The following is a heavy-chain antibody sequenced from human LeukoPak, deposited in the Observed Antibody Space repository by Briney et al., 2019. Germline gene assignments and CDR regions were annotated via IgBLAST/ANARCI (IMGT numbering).Heavy chain of an antibody. CDR2: IYYSGST. Sequence: SETLSLTCTVSGGSFSSGDDYWSWIRQPPGKALAWIGYIYYSGSTYYNPSLKSRVTISVDTSKNQFSLKLSSVTAADTAVYYCARVGIAAAGLDYWGQGTLVTVSS. D-gene: IGHD6-13*01. V-gene: IGHV4-30-4*08. CDR1: GGSFSSGDDY. J-gene: IGHJ4*02. CDR3: ARVGIAAAGLDY.